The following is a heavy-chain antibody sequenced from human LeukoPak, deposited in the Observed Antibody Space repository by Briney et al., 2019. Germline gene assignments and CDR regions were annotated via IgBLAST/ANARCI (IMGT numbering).Heavy chain of an antibody. D-gene: IGHD5-24*01. V-gene: IGHV1-46*01. CDR1: GYNFTNYY. CDR3: ARAEITSDGYNSAFDV. J-gene: IGHJ3*01. Sequence: ASVKVSCKPSGYNFTNYYMHWVRQAPGQGLEWMGIINPGTGSTHYAQQFQGRVTMTSDMSTSTVYMEVSSLRSDDTAVYYCARAEITSDGYNSAFDVWGLGTMVTVSS. CDR2: INPGTGST.